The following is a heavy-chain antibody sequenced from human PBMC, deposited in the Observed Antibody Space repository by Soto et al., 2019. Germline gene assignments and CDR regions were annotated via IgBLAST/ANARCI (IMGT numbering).Heavy chain of an antibody. Sequence: ASVKLSCKASGYTLTGYYMHWVRQAPGQGLEWMGWINPNSGGTNYAQKFQGWVTMTRDTSISTAYMELSRLRSDDTAVYYCARENYFDSSVYAWVTRQYYYGMDVCGQGTIVTVS. CDR1: GYTLTGYY. CDR3: ARENYFDSSVYAWVTRQYYYGMDV. D-gene: IGHD3-22*01. V-gene: IGHV1-2*04. CDR2: INPNSGGT. J-gene: IGHJ6*02.